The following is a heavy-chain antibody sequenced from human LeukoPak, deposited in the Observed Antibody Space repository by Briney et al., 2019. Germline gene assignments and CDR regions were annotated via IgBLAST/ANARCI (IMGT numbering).Heavy chain of an antibody. CDR1: GVTFSSYG. V-gene: IGHV3-30*18. CDR2: ISYDGSNK. Sequence: GGSLRLSCAASGVTFSSYGMHWVRQAPGKGLEWVAVISYDGSNKYYADSVKGRFTISRDNSKNTLYLQMNSLRAEDTAVYYCAKDHWDYIVATIGEYYFDYWGQGTLVTVSS. D-gene: IGHD5-12*01. J-gene: IGHJ4*02. CDR3: AKDHWDYIVATIGEYYFDY.